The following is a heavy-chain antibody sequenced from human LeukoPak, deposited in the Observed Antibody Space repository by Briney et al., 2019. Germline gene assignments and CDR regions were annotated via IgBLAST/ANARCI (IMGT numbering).Heavy chain of an antibody. CDR3: ARXTAMVQDGIDY. V-gene: IGHV3-11*01. CDR2: ISSSGSTI. J-gene: IGHJ4*02. CDR1: GFTFSDYY. Sequence: GGSLRLSCAASGFTFSDYYMSWIRQAPGKGLEWVSYISSSGSTIYYADSVKGRFTISRDNAKNSLYLQMNSLRAEDTAVYYXARXTAMVQDGIDYWGQGTLVTVSS. D-gene: IGHD3-10*01.